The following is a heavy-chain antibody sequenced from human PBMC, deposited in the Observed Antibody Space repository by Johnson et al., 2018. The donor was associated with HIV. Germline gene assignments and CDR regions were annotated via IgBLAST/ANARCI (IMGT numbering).Heavy chain of an antibody. V-gene: IGHV3-20*04. D-gene: IGHD3/OR15-3a*01. CDR3: ARDGRGLDAFDI. CDR1: GFTFSSYA. J-gene: IGHJ3*02. Sequence: MQLVESGGGLLKPGGSLRLSCAASGFTFSSYAMHWVRQAPGKGLEWVSGINWHGGNTGYVDSVKGRFTISRDTAKNSLYLQMNSLRDVDTAVYYCARDGRGLDAFDIWGQGTMVTVSS. CDR2: INWHGGNT.